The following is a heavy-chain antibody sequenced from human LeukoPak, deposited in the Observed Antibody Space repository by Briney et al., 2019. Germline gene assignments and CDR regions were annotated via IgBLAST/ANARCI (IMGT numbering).Heavy chain of an antibody. CDR2: IYYSGST. V-gene: IGHV4-39*07. CDR3: ARGYYYDSIPSEALYYFDY. Sequence: NPSETLSLTCTVSGGSISSSSYYWGWIHQPPGKGLEWIGSIYYSGSTYYNPSLKSRVTISVDTSNNQFSLKLSSVTAADTAVYYCARGYYYDSIPSEALYYFDYWGQGTLVTVSS. D-gene: IGHD3-22*01. J-gene: IGHJ4*02. CDR1: GGSISSSSYY.